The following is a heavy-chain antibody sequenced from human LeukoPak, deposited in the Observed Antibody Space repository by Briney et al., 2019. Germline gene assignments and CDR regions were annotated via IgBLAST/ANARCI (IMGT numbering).Heavy chain of an antibody. CDR1: GYSISSGYY. V-gene: IGHV4-38-2*02. CDR3: ARGKGGSYYGIDY. Sequence: SETLSLTCTVSGYSISSGYYWGWIRQPPGKGLEWIGSIYHSGSTYYNPSLESRVTISVDTSQNQFSLKLSSVTAADTAVCYCARGKGGSYYGIDYWGQGTLVTVSS. CDR2: IYHSGST. J-gene: IGHJ4*02. D-gene: IGHD1-26*01.